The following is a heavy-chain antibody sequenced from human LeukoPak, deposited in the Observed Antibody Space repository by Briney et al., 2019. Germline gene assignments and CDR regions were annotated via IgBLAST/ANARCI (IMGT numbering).Heavy chain of an antibody. V-gene: IGHV3-11*04. CDR2: ISPSGTDI. D-gene: IGHD3-10*01. Sequence: PGGSLRLSCAVSGFTFTDTYMTWIRQAPGKGLESLSYISPSGTDISYADSVKGRFTISRDNSKNTLYLQMNSLRADDTAVYYCAGNKYYYGLGNYGVPNWFDPWGQGTLVTVSS. CDR1: GFTFTDTY. CDR3: AGNKYYYGLGNYGVPNWFDP. J-gene: IGHJ5*02.